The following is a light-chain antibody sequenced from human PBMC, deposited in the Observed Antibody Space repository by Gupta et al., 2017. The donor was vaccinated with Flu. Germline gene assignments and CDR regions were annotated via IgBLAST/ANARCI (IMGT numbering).Light chain of an antibody. Sequence: SVLSQPPSASGTPGQRITISCSGSSSTIGSNIVNWYQQLPGTAPKLLIYSNNPRPSGVPDRLSGSKSGSSASLAIGGLQSEDEADYYCAAWDDSLNGWVFGGGIKLTVL. CDR1: SSTIGSNI. V-gene: IGLV1-44*01. CDR2: SNN. CDR3: AAWDDSLNGWV. J-gene: IGLJ3*02.